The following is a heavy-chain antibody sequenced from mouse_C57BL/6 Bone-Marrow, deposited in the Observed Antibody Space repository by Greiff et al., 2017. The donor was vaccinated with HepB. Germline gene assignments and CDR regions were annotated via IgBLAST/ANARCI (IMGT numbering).Heavy chain of an antibody. D-gene: IGHD2-5*01. CDR1: GYTFTSYW. CDR3: ARGGTYYSNYD. J-gene: IGHJ2*01. V-gene: IGHV1-64*01. CDR2: IHPNSGST. Sequence: QVQLQQPGAELVKPGASVKLSCKASGYTFTSYWMHWVKQRPGQGLEWIGMIHPNSGSTNYNEKFKGKATFTADTSSNTAYMQLSGLTTEDSAIYYCARGGTYYSNYDWGQGTTLTVSS.